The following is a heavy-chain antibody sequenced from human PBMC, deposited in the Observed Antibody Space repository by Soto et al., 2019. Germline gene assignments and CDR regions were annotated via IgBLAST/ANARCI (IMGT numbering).Heavy chain of an antibody. Sequence: PSETLSLTCTVSGGSISSSSYYWGWIRKPPGKGLEWIGNIYYSGSPDYNPSLKSRVTISVDTSKNQFSLKLSSVSAADTAVYFCARLGYSYGHRFQDYWGQGTLVTVSS. J-gene: IGHJ4*02. CDR1: GGSISSSSYY. D-gene: IGHD5-18*01. CDR2: IYYSGSP. CDR3: ARLGYSYGHRFQDY. V-gene: IGHV4-39*01.